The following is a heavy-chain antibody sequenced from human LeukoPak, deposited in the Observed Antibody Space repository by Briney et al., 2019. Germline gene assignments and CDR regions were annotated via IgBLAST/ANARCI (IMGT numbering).Heavy chain of an antibody. V-gene: IGHV4-59*01. CDR2: VFDSGTT. CDR1: GGSISGSF. CDR3: ARDPDGYKFFDY. J-gene: IGHJ4*02. Sequence: PSETLSLTCTVSGGSISGSFWHWIRQPPGKGLEWMGYVFDSGTTAYNPSLKRRVTMSLDTSKSQVSLNLSSVTAADTAVYYCARDPDGYKFFDYWGRGSPVTVSS. D-gene: IGHD5-24*01.